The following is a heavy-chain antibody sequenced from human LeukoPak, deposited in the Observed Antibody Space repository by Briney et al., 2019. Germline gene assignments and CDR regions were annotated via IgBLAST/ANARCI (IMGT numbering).Heavy chain of an antibody. D-gene: IGHD6-19*01. Sequence: PSETLSLTCTVSDASISSSYWSWIRQPPGKGLEWIGYIYYSGTTKYNPSLKSRVTISVDTSKNQFSLKVNSVAAADTAVYYCARGQPQRYSSGWYVNWFDPWGQGTLVTVSS. J-gene: IGHJ5*02. CDR3: ARGQPQRYSSGWYVNWFDP. CDR1: DASISSSY. CDR2: IYYSGTT. V-gene: IGHV4-59*01.